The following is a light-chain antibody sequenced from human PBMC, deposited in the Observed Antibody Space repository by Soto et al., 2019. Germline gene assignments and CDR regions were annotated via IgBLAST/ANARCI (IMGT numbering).Light chain of an antibody. Sequence: EIVLTQSPATLSLSPGERATLSCGASQTISSGYLAWYQQKPGLAPRLLIYDASTRATGIPDRFSGSGSGSAFALTISTLEPEDFAVYYCQQYDTSPRTFGQGTKLEIK. CDR3: QQYDTSPRT. CDR2: DAS. V-gene: IGKV3D-20*01. J-gene: IGKJ2*02. CDR1: QTISSGY.